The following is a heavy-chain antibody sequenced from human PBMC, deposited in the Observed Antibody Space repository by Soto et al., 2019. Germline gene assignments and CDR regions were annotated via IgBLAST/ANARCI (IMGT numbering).Heavy chain of an antibody. CDR1: GFTFSRYA. V-gene: IGHV3-30-3*01. CDR2: ISYDGSNK. J-gene: IGHJ5*02. D-gene: IGHD3-3*01. CDR3: ARETVELRLGVALNWFDP. Sequence: QVQLVESGGGVVQPGRSLRLSCAASGFTFSRYAMHWVRQAPGKGLEWVAVISYDGSNKYYADSVKGRFTISRDNSKNTLYLQMNSLRAEDTAVYYCARETVELRLGVALNWFDPWGQGTLVTVSS.